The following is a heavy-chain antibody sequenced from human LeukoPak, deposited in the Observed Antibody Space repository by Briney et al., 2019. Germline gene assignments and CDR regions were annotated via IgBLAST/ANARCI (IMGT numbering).Heavy chain of an antibody. CDR1: GLTFSDYH. J-gene: IGHJ4*02. D-gene: IGHD3-10*01. V-gene: IGHV3-11*01. Sequence: GGALRLSCAASGLTFSDYHMTWIRQAPGKGVAGVSYISSSGITIYYANSVKGRFTISRENAKKSLYLEMNSLRAEDTAVYYCARDQYGLGYGSLFDYWGQGTLVTVSS. CDR3: ARDQYGLGYGSLFDY. CDR2: ISSSGITI.